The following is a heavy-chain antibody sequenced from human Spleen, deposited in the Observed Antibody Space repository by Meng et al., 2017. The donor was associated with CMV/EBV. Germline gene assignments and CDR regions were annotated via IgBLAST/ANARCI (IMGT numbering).Heavy chain of an antibody. CDR2: ISYDGSNK. D-gene: IGHD5-18*01. Sequence: QVQLVESGXGVVQPGRSLRLSXAASGFTFSSYAMHWVRQAPGKGLEWVAVISYDGSNKYYADSVKGRFTISRDNSKNTLYLQMNSLRAEDTAVYYCARDGAVDTAMVYFDYWGQGTLVTVSS. J-gene: IGHJ4*02. V-gene: IGHV3-30-3*01. CDR3: ARDGAVDTAMVYFDY. CDR1: GFTFSSYA.